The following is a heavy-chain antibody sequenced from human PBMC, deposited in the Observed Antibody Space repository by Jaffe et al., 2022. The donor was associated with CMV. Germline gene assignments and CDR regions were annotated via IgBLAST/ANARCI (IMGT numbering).Heavy chain of an antibody. V-gene: IGHV3-53*02. CDR1: GFTVSSNY. D-gene: IGHD2-2*01. J-gene: IGHJ6*03. CDR2: IYSGGST. CDR3: ARKGIVVVPAAARGRAGYMDV. Sequence: EVQLVETGGGLIQPGGSLRLSCAASGFTVSSNYMSWVRQAPGKGLEWVSVIYSGGSTYYADSVKGRFTISRDNSKNTLYLQMNSLRAEDTAVYYCARKGIVVVPAAARGRAGYMDVWGKGTTVTVSS.